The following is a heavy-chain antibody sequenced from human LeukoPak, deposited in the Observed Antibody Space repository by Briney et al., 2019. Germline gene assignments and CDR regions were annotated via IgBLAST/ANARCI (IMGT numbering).Heavy chain of an antibody. J-gene: IGHJ6*02. D-gene: IGHD2-2*02. Sequence: ASVKVSCKASGYTFTSYGISWVRQAPGQGLEWMGWISAYNGNTNYAQKLQGRVTMTTDTSTSTAYMGLRSLRSDDTAVYYCARGLRRYCSSTSCYTYYYGMDVWGQGTTVTVSS. CDR2: ISAYNGNT. CDR1: GYTFTSYG. CDR3: ARGLRRYCSSTSCYTYYYGMDV. V-gene: IGHV1-18*01.